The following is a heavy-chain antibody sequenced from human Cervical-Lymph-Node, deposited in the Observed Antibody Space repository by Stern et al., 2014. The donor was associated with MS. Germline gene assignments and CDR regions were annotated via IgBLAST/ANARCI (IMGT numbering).Heavy chain of an antibody. Sequence: EVQLVVSGGGLVQPGGSLRLSCVASGLGFGTPWMSWVRQPPGRGLAWVANIRQDGYDKFYVDSVKGRFTISRDNARNSLYLQMNSLTVADTAVYYCARDRRAFLDYWGQGTHVAVSS. CDR1: GLGFGTPW. D-gene: IGHD2/OR15-2a*01. J-gene: IGHJ4*02. CDR3: ARDRRAFLDY. CDR2: IRQDGYDK. V-gene: IGHV3-7*01.